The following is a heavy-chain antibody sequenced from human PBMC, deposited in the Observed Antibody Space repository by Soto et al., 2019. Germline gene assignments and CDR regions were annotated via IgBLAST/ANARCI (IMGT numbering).Heavy chain of an antibody. Sequence: ASVKVSCKASGYTFTIYAIHWVRQAPGQRLEWMGGFDPEDGETIYAQKFQGRVTMTEDTSTDTAYMELSSLRSEDTAVYYCATGTWFGELPTGNRHYYYYYGMDVWGQGTTVTVSS. CDR2: FDPEDGET. CDR1: GYTFTIYA. D-gene: IGHD3-10*01. CDR3: ATGTWFGELPTGNRHYYYYYGMDV. J-gene: IGHJ6*02. V-gene: IGHV1-24*01.